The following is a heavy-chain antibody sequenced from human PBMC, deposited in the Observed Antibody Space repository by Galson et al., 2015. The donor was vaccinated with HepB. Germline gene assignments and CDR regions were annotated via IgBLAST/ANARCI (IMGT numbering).Heavy chain of an antibody. D-gene: IGHD2-15*01. J-gene: IGHJ4*01. CDR2: ISTYNGNT. Sequence: SVKVSCKASGYTFISYGVIWVRQAPGQGLEWMGWISTYNGNTKYAQKFQGRVTMTTDTSTSTAYMDLRSLRSDDTAVYYCVRDAGRYCSGASCYPGYDYWGHGTLVTISS. CDR3: VRDAGRYCSGASCYPGYDY. V-gene: IGHV1-18*01. CDR1: GYTFISYG.